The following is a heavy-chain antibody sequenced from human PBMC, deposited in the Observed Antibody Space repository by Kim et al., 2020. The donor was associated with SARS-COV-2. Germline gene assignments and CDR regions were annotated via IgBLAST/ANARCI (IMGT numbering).Heavy chain of an antibody. D-gene: IGHD3-22*01. J-gene: IGHJ4*02. Sequence: GRFTISRDNSKNTLYLQMNSLRAEDTAVYYCAKAHQTYDSSGYYSAAFDYWGQGTLVTVSS. V-gene: IGHV3-30*02. CDR3: AKAHQTYDSSGYYSAAFDY.